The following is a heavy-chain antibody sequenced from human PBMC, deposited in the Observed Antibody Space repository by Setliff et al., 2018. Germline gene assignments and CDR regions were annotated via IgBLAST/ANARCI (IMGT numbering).Heavy chain of an antibody. Sequence: SVKVSCKASGGTFSSYAISWVRQAPGQGLEWMGRIIPIFGTANYAQKFQGRVTITADKSTSTAYMELSSLRSEDTAVYYRAREGLIADTTYYYYYYMDVWGKGTTVTVSS. D-gene: IGHD2-21*01. V-gene: IGHV1-69*06. CDR1: GGTFSSYA. CDR3: AREGLIADTTYYYYYYMDV. J-gene: IGHJ6*03. CDR2: IIPIFGTA.